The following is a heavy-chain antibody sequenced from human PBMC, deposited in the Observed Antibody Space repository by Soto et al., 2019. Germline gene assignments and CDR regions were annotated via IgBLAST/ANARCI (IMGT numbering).Heavy chain of an antibody. V-gene: IGHV3-23*01. D-gene: IGHD1-26*01. CDR1: GFTCSNFA. J-gene: IGHJ4*02. CDR2: ISGSGGST. CDR3: AKDQYSGSPGKPDY. Sequence: GGSLRLSCAASGFTCSNFAMSWVRQAPGKGLEWVSTISGSGGSTYYADSVKGRFTISRDNSKNTLYLQMNSLRAEDTAVYYCAKDQYSGSPGKPDYWGQGTLVTVSS.